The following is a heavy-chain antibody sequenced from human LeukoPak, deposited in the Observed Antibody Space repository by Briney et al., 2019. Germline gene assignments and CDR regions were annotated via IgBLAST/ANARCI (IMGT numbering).Heavy chain of an antibody. CDR2: VDPEDGET. CDR1: GYTFTDYY. Sequence: GATVKISCKVSGYTFTDYYIHWVQQAPGKGLEWMGLVDPEDGETIYAEKFQGRVTITADTSTDTAHMELSSLRSEDTAVYYCATGTAAVNYGMDVWGQGTTVTVSS. D-gene: IGHD6-13*01. V-gene: IGHV1-69-2*01. J-gene: IGHJ6*02. CDR3: ATGTAAVNYGMDV.